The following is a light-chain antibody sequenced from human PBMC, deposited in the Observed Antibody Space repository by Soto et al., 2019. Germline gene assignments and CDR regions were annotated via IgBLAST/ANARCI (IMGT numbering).Light chain of an antibody. CDR3: QQYGSSPFT. V-gene: IGKV3-20*01. J-gene: IGKJ3*01. Sequence: EIVLTQSPGTLYLSPGERATLSCRASQSVSSNYLAWYQHKPGQAPRLLIFGASSRATGIPDRFSGSGSGTDFTLTISRLEPEDLAVYYCQQYGSSPFTFGPGTKVDIK. CDR2: GAS. CDR1: QSVSSNY.